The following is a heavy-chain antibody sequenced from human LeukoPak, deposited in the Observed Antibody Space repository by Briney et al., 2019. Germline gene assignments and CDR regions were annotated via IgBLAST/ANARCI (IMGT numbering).Heavy chain of an antibody. CDR1: GGSISSSSYY. D-gene: IGHD4-17*01. J-gene: IGHJ4*02. CDR3: ARHLTVYYFDY. CDR2: IYYSGST. Sequence: SETLSLTCTVSGGSISSSSYYWSWIRQPPGKGLEWIGSIYYSGSTYYNPSLKSRVTISVDTSKNQFSLKLSSVTAADTAVYYCARHLTVYYFDYWGQGTLVTVSS. V-gene: IGHV4-39*01.